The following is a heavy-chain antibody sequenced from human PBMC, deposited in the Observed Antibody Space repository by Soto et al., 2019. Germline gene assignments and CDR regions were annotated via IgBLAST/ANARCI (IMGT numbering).Heavy chain of an antibody. V-gene: IGHV4-39*07. CDR1: GGSTSSINYQ. Sequence: PSETLSLTCSVSGGSTSSINYQWAWIRQPPGKGLEWIGNVNYSGSTNYNPSLKSRVTISVDTSNNQFSLKLSSVTAADTAVYYCARPTYNSGSPFDYWGQGTLVTVSS. D-gene: IGHD1-20*01. CDR3: ARPTYNSGSPFDY. CDR2: VNYSGST. J-gene: IGHJ4*02.